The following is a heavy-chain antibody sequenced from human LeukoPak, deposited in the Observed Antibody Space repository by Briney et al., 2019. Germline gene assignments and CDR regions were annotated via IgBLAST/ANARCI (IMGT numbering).Heavy chain of an antibody. J-gene: IGHJ4*02. CDR2: INHSGST. CDR3: ARGLWYFDC. D-gene: IGHD2-21*01. V-gene: IGHV4-34*01. CDR1: GGSFSGYY. Sequence: SETLSLTCAVYGGSFSGYYWSWIRQPPGKGLEWIGEINHSGSTNYNPSLKSRVTISVDTSKNQFSLKLSSVTAADTAVYYCARGLWYFDCWGQGTLVTVSS.